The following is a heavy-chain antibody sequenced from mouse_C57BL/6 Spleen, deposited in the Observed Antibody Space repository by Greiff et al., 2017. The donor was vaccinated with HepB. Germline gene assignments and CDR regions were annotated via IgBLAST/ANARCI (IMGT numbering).Heavy chain of an antibody. Sequence: QVQLQQSGAELARPGASVKLSCKASGYTFTSYGISWVKQRTGQGLEWIGEIYPRSGNTYYNEKFKGKATLIADKSSSTAYMELRSLTSEDSAVYFCASKALYWGQGTLVTVSA. V-gene: IGHV1-81*01. CDR3: ASKALY. CDR1: GYTFTSYG. CDR2: IYPRSGNT. J-gene: IGHJ3*01.